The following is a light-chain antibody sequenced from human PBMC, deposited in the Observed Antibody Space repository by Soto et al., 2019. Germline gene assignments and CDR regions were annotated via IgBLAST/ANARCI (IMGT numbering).Light chain of an antibody. V-gene: IGKV3-15*01. CDR1: QTIYSN. CDR2: RAS. Sequence: IGMTQPPATLAASPLERPNLSCRASQTIYSNVAWYQQRPGQPPRLLIYRASSRATGIPARFSGSGSGTEFTLTISSLQSEDFAVYYCQQYNNWPRTFGQGTKVDI. CDR3: QQYNNWPRT. J-gene: IGKJ1*01.